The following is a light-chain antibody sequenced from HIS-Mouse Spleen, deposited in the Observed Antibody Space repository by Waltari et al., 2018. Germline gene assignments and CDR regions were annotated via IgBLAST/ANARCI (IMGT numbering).Light chain of an antibody. Sequence: QSPLTQPASVSGSPGQSITISCTGTSSDVGGYKYVSRYPQHPGKATKHMIYEVSKWPPGLSTRFSGSKSGNTASLTISAVQAWDEADYYCSSYTSSSPYVVFGGGTKLTVL. CDR2: EVS. CDR3: SSYTSSSPYVV. CDR1: SSDVGGYKY. J-gene: IGLJ2*01. V-gene: IGLV2-14*01.